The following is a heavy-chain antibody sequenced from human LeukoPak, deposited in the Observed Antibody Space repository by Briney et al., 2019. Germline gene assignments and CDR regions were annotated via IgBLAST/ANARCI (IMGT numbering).Heavy chain of an antibody. D-gene: IGHD2-2*01. J-gene: IGHJ4*02. CDR3: AKSSFRYCSSTSCYAPDY. Sequence: GGSLRLSCAASGFTFSSYAMHWVRQAPGKGLEWVAVISYDGSNKYYADSVKGRFTISRDNSKNTLYLQMNSLRAEDTAVYYCAKSSFRYCSSTSCYAPDYWGQGTLVTVSS. V-gene: IGHV3-30*04. CDR1: GFTFSSYA. CDR2: ISYDGSNK.